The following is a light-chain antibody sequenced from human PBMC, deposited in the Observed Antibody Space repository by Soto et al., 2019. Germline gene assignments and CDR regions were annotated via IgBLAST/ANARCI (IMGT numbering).Light chain of an antibody. V-gene: IGKV3-15*01. CDR3: QQSYITPRT. Sequence: EVVMTQSPASLSVSPGERATLSCRASQSIGSNLAWYQQRPGQAPRLLIYGASTRATGIPARFSGSGSGTDFTLTISSLQPEDFATYYCQQSYITPRTFGQGTKVDNK. J-gene: IGKJ1*01. CDR1: QSIGSN. CDR2: GAS.